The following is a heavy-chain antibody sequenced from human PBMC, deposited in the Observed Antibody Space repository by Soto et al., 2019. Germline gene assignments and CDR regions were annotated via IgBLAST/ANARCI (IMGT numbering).Heavy chain of an antibody. Sequence: PSETLSLTCTVSGGSISSYYWSWIRQPPGKGLEWIGYIYYSGSTNYNPSLKSRVTISVDTSKNQFSLKLSSVTAADTAVYYCARELGSSSYEYWFDPWGQGTLVTVS. CDR1: GGSISSYY. V-gene: IGHV4-59*01. CDR3: ARELGSSSYEYWFDP. CDR2: IYYSGST. J-gene: IGHJ5*02. D-gene: IGHD6-13*01.